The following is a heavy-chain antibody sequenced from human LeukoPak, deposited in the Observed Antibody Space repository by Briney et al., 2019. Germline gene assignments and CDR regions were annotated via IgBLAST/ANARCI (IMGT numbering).Heavy chain of an antibody. D-gene: IGHD6-19*01. Sequence: SETLSLTCTVSGGSISSSSYYWGWIRQPPGKGLEWIGSIYYSGSTYYNPSLKSRVTISVDTSKNQFSLRLRSVTAADTAVYYCTRDETYTSDWQSNHYFYYMDVWGKGTTVTVSS. CDR1: GGSISSSSYY. J-gene: IGHJ6*03. CDR3: TRDETYTSDWQSNHYFYYMDV. CDR2: IYYSGST. V-gene: IGHV4-39*07.